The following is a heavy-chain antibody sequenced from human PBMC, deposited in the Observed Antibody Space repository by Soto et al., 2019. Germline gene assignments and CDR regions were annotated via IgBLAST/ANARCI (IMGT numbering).Heavy chain of an antibody. J-gene: IGHJ4*02. CDR3: AKDSPYSSGWNLGDYFDY. CDR1: GFTFSSYA. CDR2: ISGSGGST. V-gene: IGHV3-23*01. Sequence: GGSLRLSCAASGFTFSSYAMSWVRQAPGKGLEWVSAISGSGGSTYYADSVKGRFTISRDNSKNTLYLQMNSLRAEDTAVYYCAKDSPYSSGWNLGDYFDYWGQGTLVTVSS. D-gene: IGHD6-19*01.